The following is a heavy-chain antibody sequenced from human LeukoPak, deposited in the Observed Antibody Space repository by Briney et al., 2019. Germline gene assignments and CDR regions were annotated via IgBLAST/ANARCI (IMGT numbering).Heavy chain of an antibody. CDR2: ISSNGGST. J-gene: IGHJ5*02. CDR3: ARGAA. V-gene: IGHV3-64*01. CDR1: GFPYSTYA. Sequence: GGSLRLXCAASGFPYSTYAMHWVRQAPGKGLEYVSAISSNGGSTYYANSVKGRFTISRDNSKNTLYLQMGSLRAEDIAVYYCARGAAWGQGALVTVSS.